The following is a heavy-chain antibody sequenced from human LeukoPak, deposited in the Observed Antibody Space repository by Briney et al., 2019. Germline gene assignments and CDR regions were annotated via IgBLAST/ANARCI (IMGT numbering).Heavy chain of an antibody. V-gene: IGHV3-23*01. CDR1: GFTFSSYA. D-gene: IGHD3-10*01. CDR2: ISGSGGST. CDR3: ANSPYGSGSYLFDY. J-gene: IGHJ4*02. Sequence: GGSLRLSCAASGFTFSSYAMSWVRQAPGKGPEWVSAISGSGGSTYYADSVKGRFTISRDNSKNTLYLQMNSLRAEDTAVYYCANSPYGSGSYLFDYWGQGTLVTVSS.